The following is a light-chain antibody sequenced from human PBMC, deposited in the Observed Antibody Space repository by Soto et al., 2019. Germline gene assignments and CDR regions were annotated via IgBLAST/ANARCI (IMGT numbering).Light chain of an antibody. V-gene: IGKV1-9*01. CDR1: QGIGSY. CDR2: DAS. J-gene: IGKJ3*01. Sequence: IQLTQSPSSLSASVGDKVTITCRTSQGIGSYLAWYQQKPGRAPKSLIYDASTLQSGVPSRFRGSGSGTVFTLTISSLRPEDFATYYCQQLHNYPFTFGPGTTVDIK. CDR3: QQLHNYPFT.